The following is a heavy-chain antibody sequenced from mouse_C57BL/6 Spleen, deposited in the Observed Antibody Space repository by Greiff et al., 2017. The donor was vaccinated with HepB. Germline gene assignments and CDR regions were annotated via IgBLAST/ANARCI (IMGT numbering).Heavy chain of an antibody. Sequence: QVQLQQPGAELVRPGSSVKLSCKASGYTFTSYWMHWVQQRPIQGLEWIGNIDPSDSETHYNQKFKDKATLTVDKSSSTAYMQLSSMTSEDSAVYYCARAAVVATDYAMDYWGQGTSVTVSS. CDR2: IDPSDSET. V-gene: IGHV1-52*01. CDR1: GYTFTSYW. D-gene: IGHD1-1*01. J-gene: IGHJ4*01. CDR3: ARAAVVATDYAMDY.